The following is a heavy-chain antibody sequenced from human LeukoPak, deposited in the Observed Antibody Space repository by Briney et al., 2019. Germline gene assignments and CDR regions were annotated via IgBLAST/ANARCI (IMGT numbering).Heavy chain of an antibody. Sequence: ASVKVSCKTSGYTFTNYANSWVRQAPGQGLEWMGWITTFNGDTNYAQKFQDRVTMTKDTSTGTVFMELKSLRPDDTAVYFCSRVGKRIVGAMYYFDSWGQGTLVTVSA. D-gene: IGHD1-26*01. CDR3: SRVGKRIVGAMYYFDS. J-gene: IGHJ4*02. V-gene: IGHV1-18*01. CDR1: GYTFTNYA. CDR2: ITTFNGDT.